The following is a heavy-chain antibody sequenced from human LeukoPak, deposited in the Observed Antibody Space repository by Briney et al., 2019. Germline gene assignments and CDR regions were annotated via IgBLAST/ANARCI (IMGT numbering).Heavy chain of an antibody. CDR1: GGSISNYY. D-gene: IGHD3-22*01. J-gene: IGHJ4*02. CDR2: ISYSGST. CDR3: ARLPFYDSSGYYPFDY. V-gene: IGHV4-59*08. Sequence: PSETLSLTCTVSGGSISNYYWSWIRQPPGKGLEWIGYISYSGSTNYNPSLKSRVTISVDTSKNQFSLKLRTVTAADTAVYYCARLPFYDSSGYYPFDYWGQGTLVTVSS.